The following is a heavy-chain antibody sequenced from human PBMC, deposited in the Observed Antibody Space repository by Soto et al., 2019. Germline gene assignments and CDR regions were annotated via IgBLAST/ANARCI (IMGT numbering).Heavy chain of an antibody. J-gene: IGHJ6*02. D-gene: IGHD3-10*01. CDR1: GGSFSGYY. CDR2: INHSGST. Sequence: SETLSLTCAVYGGSFSGYYWSWIRQPPGKGLEWIGEINHSGSTNYNPSLKSRVTISVDTSKNQFSLKLSSVTAADTAVYYCARGIFLYYYGSGSYYPVWGQGTTVTVSS. V-gene: IGHV4-34*01. CDR3: ARGIFLYYYGSGSYYPV.